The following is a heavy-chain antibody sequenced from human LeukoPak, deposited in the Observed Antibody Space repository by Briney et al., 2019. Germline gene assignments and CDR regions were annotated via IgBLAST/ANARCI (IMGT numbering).Heavy chain of an antibody. J-gene: IGHJ2*01. D-gene: IGHD3-22*01. CDR1: GFTFSSYE. V-gene: IGHV3-48*03. Sequence: GGSLRLSCAASGFTFSSYEMNWVRQAPGKGLEWLSYISSGGSTIYYADSVKGRFTISRDNAKSSLYLQMNSLRAGDTAVYYCARRHYDSSGYLLDLWGRGTWSLSPQ. CDR3: ARRHYDSSGYLLDL. CDR2: ISSGGSTI.